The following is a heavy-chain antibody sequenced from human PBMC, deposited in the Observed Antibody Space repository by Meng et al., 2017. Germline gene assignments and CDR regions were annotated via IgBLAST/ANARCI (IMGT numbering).Heavy chain of an antibody. CDR1: GFSVRSYG. J-gene: IGHJ4*02. D-gene: IGHD2/OR15-2a*01. CDR3: AKDHSTGSPYYFEY. CDR2: VSGSAGTT. Sequence: GQLLGYGGGLVQPGGSLKLSCEASGFSVRSYGMSWVRRAPGKGLEWVSGVSGSAGTTYYADSVKGRFTISRDNSENTLYLQMSSLRVEDTAVYFCAKDHSTGSPYYFEYWGQGTLVTVSS. V-gene: IGHV3-23*01.